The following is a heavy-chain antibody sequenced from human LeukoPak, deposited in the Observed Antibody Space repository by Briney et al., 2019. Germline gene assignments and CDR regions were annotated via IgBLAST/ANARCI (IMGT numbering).Heavy chain of an antibody. CDR2: ISGSGVAT. Sequence: GGSLRLSCAASGFTFSSYAMSWVRQAPGKGLQWVSAISGSGVATYYADSVKGRFTISRDNSKKTLYLQMNSLRAEDTAVYYCAKDRNISVAGDSFDIWGQGTMVTVSS. J-gene: IGHJ3*02. CDR1: GFTFSSYA. V-gene: IGHV3-23*01. CDR3: AKDRNISVAGDSFDI. D-gene: IGHD6-19*01.